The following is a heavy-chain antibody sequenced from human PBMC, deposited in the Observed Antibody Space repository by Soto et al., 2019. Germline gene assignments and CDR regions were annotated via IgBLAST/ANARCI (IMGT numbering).Heavy chain of an antibody. CDR1: GYSFTSYW. CDR3: ARHKVAARLSWSSVRRGGYSGYDLPDY. D-gene: IGHD5-12*01. CDR2: IYPGDSDT. J-gene: IGHJ4*02. Sequence: EVQLVQSGAEVKKPGESLKISCKGSGYSFTSYWIGWVRQMPGKGLEWMGIIYPGDSDTRYSPSFQGQVTISADKSISTAYLQWSSLKASDTAMYYCARHKVAARLSWSSVRRGGYSGYDLPDYWGQGTLVTVSS. V-gene: IGHV5-51*01.